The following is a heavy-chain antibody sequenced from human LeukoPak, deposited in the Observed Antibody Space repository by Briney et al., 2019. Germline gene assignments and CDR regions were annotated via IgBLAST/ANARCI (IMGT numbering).Heavy chain of an antibody. D-gene: IGHD3-3*01. Sequence: GGSLRLSCAASGFIVSSNYMSWVRQAPGKGLEWVSVIYSGGSTYYADSVKGRFTISRDNSKNTLYLQMNSLRAEDTAVYYCARGSGQSRYDFWSGYYWPGEPYYYYYGMDVWGQGTTVTVSS. J-gene: IGHJ6*02. CDR3: ARGSGQSRYDFWSGYYWPGEPYYYYYGMDV. CDR1: GFIVSSNY. V-gene: IGHV3-66*01. CDR2: IYSGGST.